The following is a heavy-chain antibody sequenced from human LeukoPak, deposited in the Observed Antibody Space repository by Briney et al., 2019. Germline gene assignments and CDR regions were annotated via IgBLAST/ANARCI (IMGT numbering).Heavy chain of an antibody. Sequence: GASVKVSCKASGGTFSSYTISWVRQAPGQGLEWMGRIIPILGIANYAQKFQGRVTITADKSTSTAYMELSSLRSEDTAVYYCASDRGWIAAAGTFFDYWGQGTLVTVSS. D-gene: IGHD6-13*01. V-gene: IGHV1-69*02. CDR1: GGTFSSYT. CDR2: IIPILGIA. J-gene: IGHJ4*02. CDR3: ASDRGWIAAAGTFFDY.